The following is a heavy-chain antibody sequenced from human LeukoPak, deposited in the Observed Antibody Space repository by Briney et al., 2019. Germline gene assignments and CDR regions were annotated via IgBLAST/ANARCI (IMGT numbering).Heavy chain of an antibody. CDR2: INPNSGGT. Sequence: ASVKVSCKASGYTFAGYYMHWVRQAPGQGLEWMGWINPNSGGTNYAQKFQGRVTMTRDTSISTAYMELSRLRSDDTAVYYCARGAKERAAAGSVDYWGQGTLVTVSS. V-gene: IGHV1-2*02. J-gene: IGHJ4*02. D-gene: IGHD6-13*01. CDR1: GYTFAGYY. CDR3: ARGAKERAAAGSVDY.